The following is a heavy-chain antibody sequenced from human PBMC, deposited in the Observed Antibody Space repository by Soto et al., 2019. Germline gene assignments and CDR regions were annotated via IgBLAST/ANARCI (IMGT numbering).Heavy chain of an antibody. J-gene: IGHJ4*02. V-gene: IGHV4-30-4*01. Sequence: QVQLQESGPGLVKPSQTLSLTCTVSGGSISSGDYYWSWIRQPPGKGLEWIGYIYYSGSTYYNPSLKSRVTISVDTSKNQFSLKLSSVTAADTAVYYCARGPEGGDYVPYYFDYWGQGTLVTVSS. CDR3: ARGPEGGDYVPYYFDY. CDR2: IYYSGST. CDR1: GGSISSGDYY. D-gene: IGHD4-17*01.